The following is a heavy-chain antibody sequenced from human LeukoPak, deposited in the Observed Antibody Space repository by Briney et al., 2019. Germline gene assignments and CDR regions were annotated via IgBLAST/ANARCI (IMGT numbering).Heavy chain of an antibody. J-gene: IGHJ4*02. V-gene: IGHV1-2*02. CDR2: IDPNSGGT. D-gene: IGHD6-13*01. Sequence: ASVKVSCKASGYTFTGYYMHWVRQAPGQGLEWRGWIDPNSGGTNYAQKFQGRVTMTRDTSISTAYMELSRLRSDDTAVYYCARSIAAAGTTGYYFDYWGQGTLVTVSS. CDR1: GYTFTGYY. CDR3: ARSIAAAGTTGYYFDY.